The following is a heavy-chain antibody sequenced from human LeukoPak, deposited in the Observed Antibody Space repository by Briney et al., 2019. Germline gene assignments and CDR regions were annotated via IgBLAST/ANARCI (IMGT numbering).Heavy chain of an antibody. V-gene: IGHV1-18*04. CDR3: ARDVATVTTLNWFDP. Sequence: ASVKVSCKASGYTFTSYGISWVRQAPGQGLEWMGWISAYNGNTNYAQKLQGRVTMTTDTSTSTAYMELRSLRSDDTAVYYCARDVATVTTLNWFDPWGQGNLVTVSS. J-gene: IGHJ5*02. D-gene: IGHD4-17*01. CDR2: ISAYNGNT. CDR1: GYTFTSYG.